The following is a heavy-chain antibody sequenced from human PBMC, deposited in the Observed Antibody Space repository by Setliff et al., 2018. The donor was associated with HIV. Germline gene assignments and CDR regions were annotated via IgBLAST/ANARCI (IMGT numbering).Heavy chain of an antibody. CDR3: SFNYYDSRDSYAP. J-gene: IGHJ1*01. CDR1: GGSFRGYY. D-gene: IGHD3-22*01. Sequence: PLETLSLTCAVDGGSFRGYYWSWIRQSPGKGLEWIGEINQSGSTKYNPSLKSRVTISEDAPKNQVSLKLRSVTAADTAQYYCSFNYYDSRDSYAPWGQGTLVTVSS. V-gene: IGHV4-34*01. CDR2: INQSGST.